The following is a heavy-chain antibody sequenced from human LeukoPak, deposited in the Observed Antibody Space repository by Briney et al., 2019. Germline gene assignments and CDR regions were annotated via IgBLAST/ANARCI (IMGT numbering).Heavy chain of an antibody. J-gene: IGHJ4*02. CDR3: AKEDYYGSGSYLGY. D-gene: IGHD3-10*01. V-gene: IGHV3-30*18. CDR2: ISYDGSNE. Sequence: GGSLRLSCSTSGFTFSSYSMNWVRQAPGRGLEGVAVISYDGSNEYYADSVKGRFTISRDNSKNTVYMQMNSLRVEDTAVYHCAKEDYYGSGSYLGYWGQGTPVTVSS. CDR1: GFTFSSYS.